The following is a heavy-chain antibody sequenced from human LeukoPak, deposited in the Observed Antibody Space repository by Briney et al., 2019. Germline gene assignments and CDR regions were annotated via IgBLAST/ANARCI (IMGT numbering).Heavy chain of an antibody. Sequence: SETLSLTCTVSGYSISSGDYWGWIRQSPGKGLEWIGTIYHSGTTYYNPHLKSRVTISVDTSKNQFSLKVTSVTAADTAVYYCARDPYDWNYWFDPWGQGTLVTVSS. V-gene: IGHV4-38-2*02. CDR1: GYSISSGDY. CDR3: ARDPYDWNYWFDP. J-gene: IGHJ5*02. CDR2: IYHSGTT. D-gene: IGHD1-7*01.